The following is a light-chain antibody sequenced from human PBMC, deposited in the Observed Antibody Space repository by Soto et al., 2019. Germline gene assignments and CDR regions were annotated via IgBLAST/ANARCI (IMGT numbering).Light chain of an antibody. V-gene: IGLV1-51*02. Sequence: QSVLTQPPSVSAAPGQKVTISCSGSSSNIGSNYVSWYQQLPGTTPKLLIYENNKRPSGIPDRFSGSKSGTSATLGITGLQTGDEADYYCGTWDSTDYVFGTGTKVT. CDR1: SSNIGSNY. J-gene: IGLJ1*01. CDR3: GTWDSTDYV. CDR2: ENN.